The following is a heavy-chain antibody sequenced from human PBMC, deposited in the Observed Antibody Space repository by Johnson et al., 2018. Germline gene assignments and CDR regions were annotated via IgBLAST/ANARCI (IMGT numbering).Heavy chain of an antibody. D-gene: IGHD2-21*01. CDR1: GGSIGGFY. CDR3: ARVVRVRDYDYYYMDV. V-gene: IGHV4-59*01. CDR2: IYSSGTT. Sequence: QVQLQESGPGLVKPSETXSLACTISGGSIGGFYWSWIRQLPGKGLEWIGYIYSSGTTRHNSSPQSRVTISLDTSKNQFSLNVYSVTAADTAMYYCARVVRVRDYDYYYMDVWGNGAAVIVSS. J-gene: IGHJ6*03.